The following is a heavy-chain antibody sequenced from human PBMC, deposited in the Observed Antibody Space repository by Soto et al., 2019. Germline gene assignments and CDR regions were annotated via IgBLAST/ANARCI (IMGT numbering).Heavy chain of an antibody. J-gene: IGHJ6*02. V-gene: IGHV4-59*11. CDR1: GGSISSHY. CDR2: IYYRGST. Sequence: SETLSLTLTVSGGSISSHYWNWVRQAPGKGLEWIGHIYYRGSTNYNPSLRSRSTISVDASKSQFSLKLNSVTTADTAVYYCARDGREASGMDVWGQGTKVT. D-gene: IGHD1-26*01. CDR3: ARDGREASGMDV.